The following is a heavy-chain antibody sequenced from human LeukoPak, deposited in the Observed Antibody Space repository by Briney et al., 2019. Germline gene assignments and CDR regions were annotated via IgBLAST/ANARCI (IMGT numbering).Heavy chain of an antibody. Sequence: SETLSLTCSVSAASISDYYWSWIRLPPGKGLEWIGYIYYSGTTNYNPSLKSRVTISKDPSKNQISLKLTSVTHADTAVYYCARGSNWFDSWGQGILVTVSS. V-gene: IGHV4-59*01. D-gene: IGHD6-6*01. CDR1: AASISDYY. J-gene: IGHJ5*01. CDR3: ARGSNWFDS. CDR2: IYYSGTT.